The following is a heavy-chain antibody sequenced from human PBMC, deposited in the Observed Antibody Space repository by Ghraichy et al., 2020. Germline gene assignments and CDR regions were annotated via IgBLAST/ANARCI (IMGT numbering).Heavy chain of an antibody. CDR3: GRSEFSSGYYIDY. D-gene: IGHD6-25*01. CDR2: INAGTGVT. J-gene: IGHJ4*02. CDR1: GFTFSLYA. V-gene: IGHV1-3*01. Sequence: ASVKVSCKAYGFTFSLYAIHWVRQAPGQRPEWMGWINAGTGVTKYSPRFQGRVAITWDTSANTAYIELSSLRPEDTAVYFCGRSEFSSGYYIDYWGQRTLVTVSS.